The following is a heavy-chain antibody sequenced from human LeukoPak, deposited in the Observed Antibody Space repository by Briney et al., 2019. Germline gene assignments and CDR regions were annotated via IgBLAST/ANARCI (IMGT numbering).Heavy chain of an antibody. V-gene: IGHV3-49*04. Sequence: GGSLRLSCTASGFTFGDYVMSWVRQAPGKGLEWVGFIRSKAYGGTTEYAASVKGRFTISRDDSKSIAYLQMNSLRAEDTAVYYCARDHLDGWLFDYWGQGTLVTVSS. D-gene: IGHD3-22*01. CDR2: IRSKAYGGTT. J-gene: IGHJ4*02. CDR3: ARDHLDGWLFDY. CDR1: GFTFGDYV.